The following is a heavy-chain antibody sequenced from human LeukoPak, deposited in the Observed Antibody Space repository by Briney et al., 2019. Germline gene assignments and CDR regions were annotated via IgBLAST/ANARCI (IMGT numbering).Heavy chain of an antibody. CDR1: GYTFTSYY. D-gene: IGHD2-2*01. V-gene: IGHV1-46*01. J-gene: IGHJ5*02. CDR2: INPSGGST. Sequence: GASVKVSCKASGYTFTSYYMHWVRQAPGQGLEWMGIINPSGGSTSYAQKFQGRVTMTRDTSTSTVYMELSSLRSEDTAVYYCAREGPGYCSSTSCNYNWFDPWSQGTLVTVSS. CDR3: AREGPGYCSSTSCNYNWFDP.